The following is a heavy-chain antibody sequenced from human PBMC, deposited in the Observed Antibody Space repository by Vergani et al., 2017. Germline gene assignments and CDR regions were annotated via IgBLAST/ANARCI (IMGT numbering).Heavy chain of an antibody. CDR1: GFTFSSYA. Sequence: EVQLLESGGGLVQPGGSLRLSCAASGFTFSSYAMSWVRQAPGKGLEWVSAISGSGGSTYYADSVKGRFTISRDNSKNTLYLQMNSLRAEDTAVYYCAKQSLDGSGWYRGSDFDLWGRGTLVTVSS. V-gene: IGHV3-23*01. CDR2: ISGSGGST. CDR3: AKQSLDGSGWYRGSDFDL. D-gene: IGHD6-19*01. J-gene: IGHJ2*01.